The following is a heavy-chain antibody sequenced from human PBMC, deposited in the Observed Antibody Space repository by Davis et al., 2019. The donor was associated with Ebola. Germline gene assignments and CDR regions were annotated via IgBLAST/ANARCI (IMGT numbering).Heavy chain of an antibody. CDR1: GGSIGSTIHY. D-gene: IGHD3-10*01. CDR2: MYHDWTT. J-gene: IGHJ4*02. Sequence: MPSETLSLTCSVSGGSIGSTIHYWGWIRQSPDKGLEWIGSMYHDWTTYHNPSLKSRVNISVDKAKNQVALEVNSVTAADTAVYYCVRHLVRRIRGVIYYFESWGQGSLVTVSS. CDR3: VRHLVRRIRGVIYYFES. V-gene: IGHV4-39*01.